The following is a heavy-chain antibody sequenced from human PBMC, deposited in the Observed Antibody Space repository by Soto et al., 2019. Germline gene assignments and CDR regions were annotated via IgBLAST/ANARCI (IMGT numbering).Heavy chain of an antibody. CDR1: GYTFTGYY. Sequence: GASVKVSCKASGYTFTGYYMHWVRQAPGQGLEWMGWINPNSGGTNYAQKFQGWVTMTRDTSISTAYMELSRLRSDDTAVYYCAGGGGYCSSTSCYTRDAYYYYYGMDVWGQGTTVTVSS. V-gene: IGHV1-2*04. CDR2: INPNSGGT. D-gene: IGHD2-2*02. CDR3: AGGGGYCSSTSCYTRDAYYYYYGMDV. J-gene: IGHJ6*02.